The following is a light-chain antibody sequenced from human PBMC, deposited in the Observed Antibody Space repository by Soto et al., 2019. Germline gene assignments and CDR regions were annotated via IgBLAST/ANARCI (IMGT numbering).Light chain of an antibody. Sequence: ETVLTQSPATLSLSPGDRATLSCRASQSITTYLAWYQQKTGQAPKHLFYDASNRATGIPARFSASGSGTDFTLTISSLEPEDSAVYYCQQRSSWWTFGQGTKVEIK. V-gene: IGKV3-11*01. CDR1: QSITTY. CDR2: DAS. J-gene: IGKJ1*01. CDR3: QQRSSWWT.